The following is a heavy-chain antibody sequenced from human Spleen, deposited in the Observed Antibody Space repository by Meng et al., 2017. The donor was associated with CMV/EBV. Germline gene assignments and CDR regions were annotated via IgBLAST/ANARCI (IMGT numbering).Heavy chain of an antibody. CDR2: ISYDGSNK. CDR3: AKGSSTSSFPYYYHYGMDV. D-gene: IGHD2-2*01. J-gene: IGHJ6*02. CDR1: GFTFSSYA. V-gene: IGHV3-30-3*01. Sequence: GESLKISCAASGFTFSSYAMHWVRQAPGKGLEWVAVISYDGSNKYYADSVKGRFTISRDNSKNTLYLQMNSLRAEDTAVYYCAKGSSTSSFPYYYHYGMDVWGQGTTVTVSS.